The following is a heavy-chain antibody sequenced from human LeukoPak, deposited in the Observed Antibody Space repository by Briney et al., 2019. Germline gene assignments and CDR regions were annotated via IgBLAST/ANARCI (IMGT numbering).Heavy chain of an antibody. J-gene: IGHJ3*02. CDR1: GYTFTDYY. Sequence: ASVKVSCKASGYTFTDYYIHWVRQAPGQGLEWMGWINPNSGGTNYAQKFQGRVTMTRDTSTSTVYMELSSLRSEDTAVYYCAVVADADLTNPDAFDIWGQGTMVTVSS. CDR3: AVVADADLTNPDAFDI. CDR2: INPNSGGT. D-gene: IGHD2-15*01. V-gene: IGHV1-2*02.